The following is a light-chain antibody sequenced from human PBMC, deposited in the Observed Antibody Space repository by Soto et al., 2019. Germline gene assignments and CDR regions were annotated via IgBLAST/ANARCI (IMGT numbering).Light chain of an antibody. CDR1: QRNSNW. CDR2: DAS. J-gene: IGKJ4*01. CDR3: QQYNSYPLS. Sequence: DGQMTQSPSTLSASVGDRVTITCRTTQRNSNWLAWYQQKPGKAPRLVIFDASTLQSGVPSRFSGRGSGPNFPLTISGLQPDDFATYYCQQYNSYPLSFGGGTKIEIK. V-gene: IGKV1-5*01.